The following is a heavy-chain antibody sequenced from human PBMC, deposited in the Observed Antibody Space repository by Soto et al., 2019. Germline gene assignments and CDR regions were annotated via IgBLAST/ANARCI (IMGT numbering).Heavy chain of an antibody. Sequence: QVQLVQSGAEVKKPGSSVKVSCKASGGTFSSYAISWVRQAPRQGLEWMGGIIPIFGTANYAQKFQGRVTITADESTSTAYMELSSLRSEDSAVYYCARGSIFGVVISYYGMDVWGQGTTVTVSS. CDR2: IIPIFGTA. V-gene: IGHV1-69*01. D-gene: IGHD3-3*01. CDR3: ARGSIFGVVISYYGMDV. CDR1: GGTFSSYA. J-gene: IGHJ6*02.